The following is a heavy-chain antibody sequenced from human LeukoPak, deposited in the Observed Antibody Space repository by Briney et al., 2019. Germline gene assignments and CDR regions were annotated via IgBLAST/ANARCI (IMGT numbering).Heavy chain of an antibody. CDR2: IYSGGST. Sequence: GGSLRLSCAASGFTVSSNYMSWVGQAPGKGLEWVSVIYSGGSTYYADSVKGRFTISRDNSKNTLYLQMNSLRAEDTAVYYCAAVVTATFFDYWGQGTLVTVSS. CDR1: GFTVSSNY. CDR3: AAVVTATFFDY. V-gene: IGHV3-53*01. J-gene: IGHJ4*02. D-gene: IGHD2-21*02.